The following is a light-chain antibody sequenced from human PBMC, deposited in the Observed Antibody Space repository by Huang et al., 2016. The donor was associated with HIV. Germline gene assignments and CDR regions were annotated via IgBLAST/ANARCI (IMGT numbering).Light chain of an antibody. CDR3: QQTYSSLPT. Sequence: DIQMTQSPSSLSASVGDTVTITCRASQSISSYLNWYQQRPGKAPNLLLYAASTLQSGVPSRFSGSGSGTDFTLTISSLHPEDLATYYCQQTYSSLPTFGRGTRLE. CDR1: QSISSY. V-gene: IGKV1-39*01. CDR2: AAS. J-gene: IGKJ5*01.